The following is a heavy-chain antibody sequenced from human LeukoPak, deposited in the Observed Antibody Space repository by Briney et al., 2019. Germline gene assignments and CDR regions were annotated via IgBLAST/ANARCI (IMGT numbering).Heavy chain of an antibody. CDR3: ARAPTRSYDFVW. CDR1: GGTFSSYA. V-gene: IGHV1-69*06. CDR2: IIPIFATT. Sequence: SVKVSCKASGGTFSSYAISWVRQAPGQGLEWMGGIIPIFATTNYAQKFQGRVTISADKSTSTAYMELSSLRSEDTAIYYCARAPTRSYDFVWWGQGTLVTVSS. J-gene: IGHJ4*02. D-gene: IGHD3-3*01.